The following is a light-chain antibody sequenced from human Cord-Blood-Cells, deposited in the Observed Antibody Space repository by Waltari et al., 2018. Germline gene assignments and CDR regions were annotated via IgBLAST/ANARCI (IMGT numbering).Light chain of an antibody. CDR2: DAS. J-gene: IGKJ4*01. V-gene: IGKV1-33*01. CDR3: QQYDNLPLT. CDR1: QDISNY. Sequence: DIQMTQSTSSLSASVGDRVTITFQASQDISNYLNWYQQKPGKAPKLLIYDASNLATGVPSRFSGSGSGTDFTFTISSLQSEDIATYYCQQYDNLPLTFGGGTKVEIK.